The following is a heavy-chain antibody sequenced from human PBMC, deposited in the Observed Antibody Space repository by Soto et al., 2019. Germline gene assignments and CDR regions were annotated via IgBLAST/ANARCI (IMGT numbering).Heavy chain of an antibody. CDR2: INPNSGGT. CDR3: ARDLGYGSENYYYYYGMDV. V-gene: IGHV1-2*04. J-gene: IGHJ6*02. Sequence: QVQLVQSGAEVKKPGASVKVSCKASGYTFTGYYMHWVRQAPGQGLEWMGWINPNSGGTNYAQKFQGWVTMTRDTSISTAYMELSRLGSDDTAVYYCARDLGYGSENYYYYYGMDVWGQGTTVTVSS. D-gene: IGHD3-10*01. CDR1: GYTFTGYY.